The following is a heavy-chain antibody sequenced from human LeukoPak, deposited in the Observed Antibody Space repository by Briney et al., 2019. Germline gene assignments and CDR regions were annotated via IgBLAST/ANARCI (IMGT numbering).Heavy chain of an antibody. CDR2: INHSGTT. CDR1: GGSFSGYC. CDR3: AGLQGHNYYYMDV. V-gene: IGHV4-34*01. Sequence: PSETLSLTCAVYGGSFSGYCWSWIRQSPGRGLDWIGDINHSGTTNYNPSLKSRLSISVDTSKNQFSLRLTSVTAADTAVYYCAGLQGHNYYYMDVWGEGTTVTVSS. J-gene: IGHJ6*03.